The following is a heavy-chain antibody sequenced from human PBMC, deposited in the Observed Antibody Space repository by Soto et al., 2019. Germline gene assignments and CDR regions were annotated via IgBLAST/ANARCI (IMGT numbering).Heavy chain of an antibody. Sequence: RASVKVSCKASGGTFSSYAISWVRQAPGQGLEWMGGIIPIFGTANYAQKFQGRVTITADESTSTAYMELSSLRSEDTAVYYCARGRDTAMGPRSYYYDSSGYPTPDAFDIWGQGTMVTVSS. V-gene: IGHV1-69*13. CDR2: IIPIFGTA. J-gene: IGHJ3*02. D-gene: IGHD3-22*01. CDR1: GGTFSSYA. CDR3: ARGRDTAMGPRSYYYDSSGYPTPDAFDI.